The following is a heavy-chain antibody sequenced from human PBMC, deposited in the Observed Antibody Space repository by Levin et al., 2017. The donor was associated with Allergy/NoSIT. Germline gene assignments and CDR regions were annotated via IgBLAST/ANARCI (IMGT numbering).Heavy chain of an antibody. CDR2: IYSGGST. V-gene: IGHV3-53*01. CDR1: GFTVSSNY. D-gene: IGHD5-18*01. J-gene: IGHJ4*02. CDR3: ARDNVQLWAFDY. Sequence: GESLKIFCAASGFTVSSNYMSWVRQAPGKGLEWVSVIYSGGSTYYADSVKGRFTISRDNSKNTLYLQMNSLRAEDTAVYYCARDNVQLWAFDYWGQGTLVTVSS.